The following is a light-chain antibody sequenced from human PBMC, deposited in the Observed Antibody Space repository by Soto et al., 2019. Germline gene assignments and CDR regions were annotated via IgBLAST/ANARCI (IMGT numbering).Light chain of an antibody. J-gene: IGKJ1*01. V-gene: IGKV3-15*01. CDR2: GAS. Sequence: EIVMTQSPATLSVSPGERVTLSCKASQSVNNYLAWYQQKPGQAPRLLIYGASTRAASIPASFSGSASGTEFTLAISSLQSEDFAVYYCQQYGHSAWRSGEGTKVDI. CDR1: QSVNNY. CDR3: QQYGHSAWR.